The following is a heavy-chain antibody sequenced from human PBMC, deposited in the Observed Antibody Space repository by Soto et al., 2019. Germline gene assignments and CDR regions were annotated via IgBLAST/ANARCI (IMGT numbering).Heavy chain of an antibody. J-gene: IGHJ3*02. D-gene: IGHD2-2*01. V-gene: IGHV4-59*01. CDR3: ASGAGYCSSTRCTPGAFDI. Sequence: PSETLSLTCTVSGGSISSYYWSWIRQPPGKGLEWIGYIYYSGSTNYNPSLKSRVTISVDTSKNQFSLKLSSVTAADTAVYYCASGAGYCSSTRCTPGAFDIWGQGTMVTVSS. CDR1: GGSISSYY. CDR2: IYYSGST.